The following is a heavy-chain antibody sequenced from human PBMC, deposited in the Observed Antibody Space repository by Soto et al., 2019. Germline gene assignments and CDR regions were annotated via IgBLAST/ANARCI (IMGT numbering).Heavy chain of an antibody. CDR2: IYYTGST. CDR1: GGSISSGTYY. D-gene: IGHD3-22*01. J-gene: IGHJ3*02. Sequence: QLQLQESGPGLVEPSQTLSLTCTVSGGSISSGTYYWNWIRQLPGKGLEWIGYIYYTGSTHYNPSLKSRVIMSVDTSKNQFSLKLSSVTAADTAAYYCARGSSVYYAIFDIWGQGTMVTVCS. CDR3: ARGSSVYYAIFDI. V-gene: IGHV4-31*03.